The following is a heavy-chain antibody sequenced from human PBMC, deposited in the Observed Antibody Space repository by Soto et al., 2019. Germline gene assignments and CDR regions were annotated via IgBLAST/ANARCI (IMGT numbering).Heavy chain of an antibody. Sequence: EVQLVESGGGLVQPGGSLRLSCAASGFTFSSYSMNWVRQAPGKGLEWVSYISSSSSTIYYADSVKGRFTISRDNAKNPLYLQMNRLRDEDTAVYYCAGAKPRQHFDYLGQGTLVTVSS. CDR3: AGAKPRQHFDY. CDR2: ISSSSSTI. V-gene: IGHV3-48*02. CDR1: GFTFSSYS. J-gene: IGHJ4*02.